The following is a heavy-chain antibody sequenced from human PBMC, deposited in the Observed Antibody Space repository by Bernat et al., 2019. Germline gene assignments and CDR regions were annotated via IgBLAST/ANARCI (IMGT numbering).Heavy chain of an antibody. CDR3: ARDREEEYCNGGACHPWPGPLDS. D-gene: IGHD2-15*01. CDR2: IYSGGST. V-gene: IGHV3-53*01. J-gene: IGHJ4*02. CDR1: GFTVSSND. Sequence: EVQLVESGGGLIQPGGSLRLSCAASGFTVSSNDMSWVRQAPGKGLDWVSVIYSGGSTYYADSVKGRFTISRDNSKNTLYLQMNSLRAEDTAMYYCARDREEEYCNGGACHPWPGPLDSWGQGTQVTVSS.